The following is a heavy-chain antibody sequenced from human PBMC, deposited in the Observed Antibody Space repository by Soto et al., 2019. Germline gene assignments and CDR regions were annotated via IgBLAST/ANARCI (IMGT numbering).Heavy chain of an antibody. D-gene: IGHD3-16*01. CDR3: ARLKQDYAVA. V-gene: IGHV1-8*01. CDR1: GYTFTSYD. CDR2: MNPNSGNT. Sequence: QVQLVQSGAEVKKPGASVKVSCKASGYTFTSYDINWVRLATGQGLEWMGWMNPNSGNTAYAHKFQGRVTKXXNTSKSTAYMELSSLRSEDTAVYYCARLKQDYAVAWGQGTLVTVSS. J-gene: IGHJ5*02.